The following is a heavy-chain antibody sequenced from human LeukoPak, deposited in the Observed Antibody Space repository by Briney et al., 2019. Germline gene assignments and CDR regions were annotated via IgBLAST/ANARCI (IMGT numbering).Heavy chain of an antibody. D-gene: IGHD5-12*01. CDR1: GFTFSSYA. CDR2: ISGSGGST. CDR3: AKDWYSGYERWFDP. V-gene: IGHV3-23*01. J-gene: IGHJ5*02. Sequence: GGSLTLSCPASGFTFSSYAMSWVRQAPGKGLDGVSAISGSGGSTYYADSVKGRLTISRDNSKNTLYLQMNSLRAEDTAVYYCAKDWYSGYERWFDPWGQGTLVTVSS.